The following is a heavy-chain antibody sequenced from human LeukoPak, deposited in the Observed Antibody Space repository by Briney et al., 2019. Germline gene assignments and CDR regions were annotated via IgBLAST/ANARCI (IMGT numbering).Heavy chain of an antibody. CDR1: GFTVSSNY. Sequence: GGSLRLSCAASGFTVSSNYMSWVRQAPGKGLEWFSVIYSGGSTYYADSVKGRFTISRDNSKNTLYLQMNSLRAEDTAVYYCARSSGHSFFDYWGQGTLVTVSS. J-gene: IGHJ4*02. V-gene: IGHV3-53*01. D-gene: IGHD3-22*01. CDR2: IYSGGST. CDR3: ARSSGHSFFDY.